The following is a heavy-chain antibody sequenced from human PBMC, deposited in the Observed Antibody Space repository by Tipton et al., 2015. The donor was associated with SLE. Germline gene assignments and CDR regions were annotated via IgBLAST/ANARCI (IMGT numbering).Heavy chain of an antibody. Sequence: LVKPTQTLSLTCAISGDSVSSDTAAWNWIRQSPSGGLEWLGRTYFRARWHYDYAVSVKSRITIKSDTSNNQFSLQLNSVTPEDTAVYYCARDPPYCLSCMDVWGQGTTVTVSS. D-gene: IGHD2/OR15-2a*01. CDR3: ARDPPYCLSCMDV. V-gene: IGHV6-1*01. CDR2: TYFRARWHY. CDR1: GDSVSSDTAA. J-gene: IGHJ6*02.